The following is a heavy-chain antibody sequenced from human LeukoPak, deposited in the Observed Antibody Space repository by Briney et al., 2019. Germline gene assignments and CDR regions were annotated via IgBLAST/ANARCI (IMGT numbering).Heavy chain of an antibody. V-gene: IGHV3-30*02. CDR1: GFTFSSYG. Sequence: PGGSLRLSCAASGFTFSSYGMHWVRQAPGKGLEWVAFIRYDGSNKYYADSVKGRFTISRDNSKNTLYLQMHSLRAEDTAVYYCAKAGVQYGSSCHLDYWGQGTLVTVSS. CDR3: AKAGVQYGSSCHLDY. J-gene: IGHJ4*02. D-gene: IGHD6-13*01. CDR2: IRYDGSNK.